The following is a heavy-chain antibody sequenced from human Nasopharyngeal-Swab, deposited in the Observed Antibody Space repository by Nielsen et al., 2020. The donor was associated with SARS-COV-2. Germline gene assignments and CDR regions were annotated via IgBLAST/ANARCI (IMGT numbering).Heavy chain of an antibody. V-gene: IGHV3-30*04. CDR1: GFTFSSYA. D-gene: IGHD3-10*01. CDR3: ARVVGSYCGMDV. J-gene: IGHJ6*02. CDR2: ISYDGSNK. Sequence: GESLKISCAASGFTFSSYAMHWVRQAPGKGLEWVAVISYDGSNKYYADSVKGRFTISRDNSKNTLYLQMNSLRAEDTAVYYCARVVGSYCGMDVWGQGTTVTVSS.